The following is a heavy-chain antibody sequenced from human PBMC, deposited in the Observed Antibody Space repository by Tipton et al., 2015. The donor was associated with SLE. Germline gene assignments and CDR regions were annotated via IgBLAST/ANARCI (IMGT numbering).Heavy chain of an antibody. CDR2: IYYSGIT. Sequence: LRLSCTVSGGSFSNYYWSWIRQPPGEGLEWIGYIYYSGITIYNTSLKGRVTMFVDTSKDQFSVKRGSVTAADTAVYYCARGRLVLDYWGQGTLVTVSS. D-gene: IGHD3-16*01. V-gene: IGHV4-59*01. J-gene: IGHJ4*02. CDR1: GGSFSNYY. CDR3: ARGRLVLDY.